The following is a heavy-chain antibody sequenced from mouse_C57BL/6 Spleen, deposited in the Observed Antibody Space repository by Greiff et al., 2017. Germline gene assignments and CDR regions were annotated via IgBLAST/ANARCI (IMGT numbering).Heavy chain of an antibody. CDR2: INPSTGGT. Sequence: EVQLQQSGPELVKPGASVKISCKASGYSFTGYYMNWVKQSPEKSLEWIGEINPSTGGTTYNQKFKAKATLTVNTSSSTAYMQLKSLTSEDSAVYYCARTITTVVEEAMDYWGQGTSVTVSS. CDR3: ARTITTVVEEAMDY. D-gene: IGHD1-1*01. CDR1: GYSFTGYY. J-gene: IGHJ4*01. V-gene: IGHV1-42*01.